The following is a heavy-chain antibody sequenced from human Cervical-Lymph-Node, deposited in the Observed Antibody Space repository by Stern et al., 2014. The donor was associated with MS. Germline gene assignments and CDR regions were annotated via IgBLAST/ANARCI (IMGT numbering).Heavy chain of an antibody. CDR1: GFSLSTSGVG. V-gene: IGHV2-5*02. D-gene: IGHD6-19*01. CDR3: AHRGVAGTHYYYYGMDV. Sequence: QVTLRESGPTLVKPTQTLTLTCTFSGFSLSTSGVGVGWIRQPPGKALEWLALIYWDDDKRYSPSLKSRRTITKDTSKNQVVLTMTNMDPVDTATYYCAHRGVAGTHYYYYGMDVWGQGTTVTVSS. CDR2: IYWDDDK. J-gene: IGHJ6*02.